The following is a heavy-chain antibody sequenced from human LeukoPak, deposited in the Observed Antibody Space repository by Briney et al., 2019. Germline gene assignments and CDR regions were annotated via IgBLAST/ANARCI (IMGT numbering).Heavy chain of an antibody. CDR2: IHSNGIST. J-gene: IGHJ6*03. CDR1: GFTFSNYP. V-gene: IGHV3-64*01. D-gene: IGHD2-15*01. Sequence: PGGSLRLSCAASGFTFSNYPIHWVRQAPGKGLEFVSSIHSNGISTYYGNSVKGRFTVSRDHSKNTVYLQMGSLREEDMAVYYCARVLRYCSGGNCYSGGLGYMDVWGKGTTVTISS. CDR3: ARVLRYCSGGNCYSGGLGYMDV.